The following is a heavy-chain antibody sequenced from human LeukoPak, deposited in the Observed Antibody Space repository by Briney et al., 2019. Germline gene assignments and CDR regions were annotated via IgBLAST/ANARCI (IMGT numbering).Heavy chain of an antibody. CDR2: ISGSGGST. D-gene: IGHD3-9*01. CDR1: GFTFSSYA. V-gene: IGHV3-23*01. Sequence: GGSLRLSCAASGFTFSSYAMSWVRQAPGKGLEWVSGISGSGGSTYYADSVKGRFTISRDNTKNTLYLQMNSLRAEDTAVYYCAKNGDEFYDILTGYYSGQFDYWGQGTLVTVSS. CDR3: AKNGDEFYDILTGYYSGQFDY. J-gene: IGHJ4*02.